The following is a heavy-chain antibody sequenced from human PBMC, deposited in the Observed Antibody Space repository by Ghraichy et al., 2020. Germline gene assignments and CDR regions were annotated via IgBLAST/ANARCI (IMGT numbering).Heavy chain of an antibody. Sequence: GGSLRLSCAASGFTFSSYAMHWVRQAPGKGLEWVAVISYDGSNKYYADSVKGRFTISRDNSKNTLYLQMNSLRAEDTAVYYCAREWIQLRVFDYWGQGTLVTVSS. CDR3: AREWIQLRVFDY. V-gene: IGHV3-30*04. D-gene: IGHD5-18*01. CDR1: GFTFSSYA. CDR2: ISYDGSNK. J-gene: IGHJ4*02.